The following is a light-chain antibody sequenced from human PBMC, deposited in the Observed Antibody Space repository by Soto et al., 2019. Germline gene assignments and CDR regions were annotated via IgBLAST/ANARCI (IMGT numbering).Light chain of an antibody. CDR3: RSYTIISTRL. J-gene: IGLJ2*01. V-gene: IGLV2-14*01. CDR1: SSDVGGYND. Sequence: QSALTQPASVSGSPGQSITISCTGTSSDVGGYNDVSWYQQHPGKAPKLIIYEVSNRPSGISNRFSGSKSGNTASLTISRLQADDAADYYGRSYTIISTRLFGGGTKLTVL. CDR2: EVS.